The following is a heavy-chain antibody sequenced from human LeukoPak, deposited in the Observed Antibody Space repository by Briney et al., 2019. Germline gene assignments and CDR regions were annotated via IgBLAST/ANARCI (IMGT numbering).Heavy chain of an antibody. CDR2: ISSSGSTI. CDR1: GFTFSDYY. J-gene: IGHJ5*02. V-gene: IGHV3-11*01. D-gene: IGHD5-18*01. Sequence: GGSLRLSCAASGFTFSDYYMSWIRQAPGKGLEWVSYISSSGSTIYYADSVKGRFTISRDNAKNSLYLRMNSLRAEDTAVYYCARAKRGYSYVYQTWGQGTLVTVSS. CDR3: ARAKRGYSYVYQT.